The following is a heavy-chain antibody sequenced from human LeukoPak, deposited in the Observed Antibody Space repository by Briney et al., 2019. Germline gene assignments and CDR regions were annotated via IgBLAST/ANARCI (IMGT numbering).Heavy chain of an antibody. CDR1: GGSISTYY. CDR3: ARHSYTPFDY. J-gene: IGHJ4*02. Sequence: PSETLSLTCSVSGGSISTYYWSWIRQSPGKGLEWIGYIYHNGDTNYNPSFKSRVTISVATSKNQFSLRLMSATAAATDIYSCARHSYTPFDYWGQGSLVTVSS. V-gene: IGHV4-59*08. D-gene: IGHD2-2*02. CDR2: IYHNGDT.